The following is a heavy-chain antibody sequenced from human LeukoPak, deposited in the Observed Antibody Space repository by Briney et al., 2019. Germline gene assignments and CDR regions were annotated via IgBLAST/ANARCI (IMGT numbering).Heavy chain of an antibody. CDR3: AKSFPRITDAQSNYYMDV. V-gene: IGHV1-69*13. D-gene: IGHD1-20*01. Sequence: ASVKVSCKASGGTFSSYAISWVRQAPGQGLEWMGGIIPIFGTANYAQKFQGRVTITADESTSTAYMELSSLRSEDTAVYYCAKSFPRITDAQSNYYMDVWGKGTTVTVSS. CDR2: IIPIFGTA. J-gene: IGHJ6*03. CDR1: GGTFSSYA.